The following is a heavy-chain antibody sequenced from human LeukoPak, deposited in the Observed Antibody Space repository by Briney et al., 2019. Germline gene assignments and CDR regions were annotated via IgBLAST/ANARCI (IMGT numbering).Heavy chain of an antibody. CDR2: ITTSGSDT. J-gene: IGHJ4*02. CDR3: ARGTGHRKCGSCYFDY. Sequence: GGSLRLSCAASRFTFSDYYMSWIRQAPGKGLEWVSYITTSGSDTNYPDSVKGRFTISRDNAKNSLYLHINSLRAEDTAVYYCARGTGHRKCGSCYFDYWGQGTLVTVSS. CDR1: RFTFSDYY. D-gene: IGHD2-15*01. V-gene: IGHV3-11*06.